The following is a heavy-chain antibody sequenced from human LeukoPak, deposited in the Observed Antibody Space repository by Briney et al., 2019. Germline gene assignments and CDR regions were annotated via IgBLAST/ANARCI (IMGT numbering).Heavy chain of an antibody. CDR2: IIPIFGTA. CDR1: GGTFSSYA. J-gene: IGHJ4*02. D-gene: IGHD2-2*02. Sequence: GASVKVSCKASGGTFSSYAISWVRQAPGQGLEWMGGIIPIFGTANYAQKFQGRVTITADESTSTAYMELSSLRSEDTAVYYCARASRYCSSTSCYSYWGQGTLVTVSS. V-gene: IGHV1-69*13. CDR3: ARASRYCSSTSCYSY.